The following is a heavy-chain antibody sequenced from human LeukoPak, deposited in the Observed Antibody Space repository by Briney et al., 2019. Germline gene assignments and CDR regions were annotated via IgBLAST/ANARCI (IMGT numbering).Heavy chain of an antibody. D-gene: IGHD2-2*01. Sequence: GGSLRLSCAASGFTFSSYAMSWVRQAPGKGLEWVSAISGSGGSTYYADSVKGRFTISRDNSKNTLYLQMNSLRAGDTAVYYCAKETRYCSSTSCPTARSFDYWGQGTLVTVSS. J-gene: IGHJ4*02. V-gene: IGHV3-23*01. CDR3: AKETRYCSSTSCPTARSFDY. CDR2: ISGSGGST. CDR1: GFTFSSYA.